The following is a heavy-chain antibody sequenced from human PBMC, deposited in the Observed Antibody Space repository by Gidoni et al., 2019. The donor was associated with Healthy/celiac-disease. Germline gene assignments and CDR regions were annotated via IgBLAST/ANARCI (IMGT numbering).Heavy chain of an antibody. Sequence: EVQLVESGGGLVKPGGSLRPPCPASGFTFSSYSMNWVRQAPGKGLEWVSSISSSSSYIYYADSVKGRFTISRDNAKNSLYLQMNSLRAEDTAVYYCARDSRDDYWGQGTLVTVSS. CDR1: GFTFSSYS. J-gene: IGHJ4*02. V-gene: IGHV3-21*01. CDR3: ARDSRDDY. D-gene: IGHD3-10*01. CDR2: ISSSSSYI.